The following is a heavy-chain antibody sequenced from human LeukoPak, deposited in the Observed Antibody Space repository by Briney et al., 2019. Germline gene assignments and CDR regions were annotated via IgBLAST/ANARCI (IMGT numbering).Heavy chain of an antibody. V-gene: IGHV3-23*01. D-gene: IGHD2-2*02. CDR1: GFTFGNYA. Sequence: GGSLRLSCEASGFTFGNYAMNWDRQAPGKGLEWVSTISGTGSSTYYADSAKGRFTISRDNSKDTLFLQLNSLTAADTAMYFCAKASVAIPQYCNSWGQGTLVTVFS. CDR2: ISGTGSST. CDR3: AKASVAIPQYCNS. J-gene: IGHJ5*02.